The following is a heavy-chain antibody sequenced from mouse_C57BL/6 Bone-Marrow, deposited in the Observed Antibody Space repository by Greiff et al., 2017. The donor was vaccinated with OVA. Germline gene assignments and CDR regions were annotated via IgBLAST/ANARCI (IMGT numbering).Heavy chain of an antibody. CDR3: VRQGYYGSSYNWYFDV. J-gene: IGHJ1*03. V-gene: IGHV10-1*01. Sequence: EVQLVESGGGLVQPKGSLKLSCAASGFSFNTYAMNWVRQAPGKGLEWVARLRSKSNNYATYYADSVKDRFTISRDDSESMLYLQMNNLKTEDTAMYYCVRQGYYGSSYNWYFDVWGTGTTVTVSS. CDR2: LRSKSNNYAT. CDR1: GFSFNTYA. D-gene: IGHD1-1*01.